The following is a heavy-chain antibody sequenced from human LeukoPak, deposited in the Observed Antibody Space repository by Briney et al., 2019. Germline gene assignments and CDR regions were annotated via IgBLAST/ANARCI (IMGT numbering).Heavy chain of an antibody. CDR2: INPNSGGT. Sequence: GASVKVSCKASGYTFTGYYMHWVRQAPGQGLEWMGWINPNSGGTNYAQKFQGRVTMTRDTSISTAYMELSRLRSDDTAVYYCARVLYDFWSGYQHFDYWGQGTLVTVSS. D-gene: IGHD3-3*01. CDR3: ARVLYDFWSGYQHFDY. J-gene: IGHJ4*02. CDR1: GYTFTGYY. V-gene: IGHV1-2*02.